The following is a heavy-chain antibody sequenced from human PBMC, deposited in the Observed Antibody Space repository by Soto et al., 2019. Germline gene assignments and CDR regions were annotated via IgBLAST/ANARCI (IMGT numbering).Heavy chain of an antibody. V-gene: IGHV4-61*05. Sequence: SETLSLTCTVSGGSISSSIYYGGWIRQPPGKGLEWIGYIYYSGSTNYNPSLKSRVTISVDTSKNHFSLKLRSVTAADTAVYYCARHGEYSSSWYFDYWGQGTLVTVSS. CDR2: IYYSGST. J-gene: IGHJ4*02. D-gene: IGHD6-13*01. CDR1: GGSISSSIYY. CDR3: ARHGEYSSSWYFDY.